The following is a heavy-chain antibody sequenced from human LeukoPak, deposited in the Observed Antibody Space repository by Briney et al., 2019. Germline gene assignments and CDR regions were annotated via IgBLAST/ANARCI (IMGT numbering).Heavy chain of an antibody. CDR1: GYSFTSNW. V-gene: IGHV5-51*01. CDR3: ARQGVEQQLGP. CDR2: IYPGDSDT. D-gene: IGHD6-13*01. J-gene: IGHJ5*02. Sequence: GESLKISCKGSGYSFTSNWLGWVRQMPGKGLEWMGIIYPGDSDTRYSPSFQGHVTISADKSISTAYLQWSSLKASDTAMYYCARQGVEQQLGPWGQGTLVTVSS.